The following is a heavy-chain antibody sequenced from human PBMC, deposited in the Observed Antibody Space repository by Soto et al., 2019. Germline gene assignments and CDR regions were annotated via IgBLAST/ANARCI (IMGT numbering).Heavy chain of an antibody. CDR1: GGTFSSYA. Sequence: GASVKVSCKASGGTFSSYAISWVRQAPGQGLEWMGGIIPIFGTANYAQKFQGRVTITADESTSTAYMELSSLRSEDTAVYYCARDYTYSSGWLPTYYGMDVWGKGTTVTVSS. CDR3: ARDYTYSSGWLPTYYGMDV. V-gene: IGHV1-69*13. J-gene: IGHJ6*04. D-gene: IGHD6-19*01. CDR2: IIPIFGTA.